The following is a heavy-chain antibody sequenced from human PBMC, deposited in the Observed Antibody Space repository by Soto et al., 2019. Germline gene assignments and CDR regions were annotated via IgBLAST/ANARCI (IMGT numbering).Heavy chain of an antibody. CDR1: GVSISRSGFN. CDR3: ARRERAAGTDWWFDP. V-gene: IGHV4-39*01. Sequence: SETLSLTCTVSGVSISRSGFNWGWIRQPPGKGLEWIGSIYYSGSTYYSPSLKSRGTISVDTSKNQFSLKLSSVTAADTAVYYCARRERAAGTDWWFDPWGQGTLVT. D-gene: IGHD6-13*01. J-gene: IGHJ5*02. CDR2: IYYSGST.